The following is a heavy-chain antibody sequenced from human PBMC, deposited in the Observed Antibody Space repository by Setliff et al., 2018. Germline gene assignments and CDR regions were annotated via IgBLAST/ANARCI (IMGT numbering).Heavy chain of an antibody. CDR3: ASPYDSSGYYPFPFDY. CDR2: ISSSSSYI. CDR1: GFTFSSYW. D-gene: IGHD3-22*01. V-gene: IGHV3-21*01. Sequence: GGSLRLSCAASGFTFSSYWMHWVRQAPGKGLEWVSSISSSSSYIYYADSVKGRFTISRDNAKNSLYLQMNSLRAEDTAVYYCASPYDSSGYYPFPFDYWGQGTLVTVSS. J-gene: IGHJ4*02.